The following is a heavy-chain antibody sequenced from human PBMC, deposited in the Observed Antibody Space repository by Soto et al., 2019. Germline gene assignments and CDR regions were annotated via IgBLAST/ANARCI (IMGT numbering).Heavy chain of an antibody. V-gene: IGHV3-11*06. D-gene: IGHD3-3*01. CDR2: ISSSSSYT. CDR1: GFTFSRHG. Sequence: PGGSLRLSCVASGFTFSRHGLSWVRQAPGKGLEWVSYISSSSSYTNYADSVKGRFTISRDNAKNSLYLQMNSLRAEDTAVYYCARDLSTSSVTFFYYYYGMDVWGQGTTVTVS. CDR3: ARDLSTSSVTFFYYYYGMDV. J-gene: IGHJ6*02.